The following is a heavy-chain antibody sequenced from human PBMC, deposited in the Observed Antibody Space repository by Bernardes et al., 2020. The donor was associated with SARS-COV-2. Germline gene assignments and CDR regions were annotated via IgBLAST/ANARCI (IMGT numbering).Heavy chain of an antibody. D-gene: IGHD2-2*01. CDR1: GYTFTSFD. V-gene: IGHV1-8*01. Sequence: ASVKVSCKASGYTFTSFDINWVRQATGQGLEWMGWVNPNIGNTGYAQKFQGKVTMTGSTPISTAYMELSSLRSDDTAVYYCAIGKSYQLLLDHYYEVDVWGQGTTVTDSS. CDR3: AIGKSYQLLLDHYYEVDV. CDR2: VNPNIGNT. J-gene: IGHJ6*02.